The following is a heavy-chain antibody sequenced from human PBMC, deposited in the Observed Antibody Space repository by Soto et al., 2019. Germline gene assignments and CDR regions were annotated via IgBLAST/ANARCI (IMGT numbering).Heavy chain of an antibody. CDR1: GGSISSYY. D-gene: IGHD2-2*01. CDR2: IYYSGST. J-gene: IGHJ4*02. V-gene: IGHV4-59*01. Sequence: QVQLQESGPGLVKPSETLSLTCTVSGGSISSYYWSWIRQPPGKGLEWLGYIYYSGSTNYNPWVRARVTISVDTPKNQFSLKLSSVTAADTAVYYCARQSKYQLLWSGGNHFDYWGQGTLVTVSS. CDR3: ARQSKYQLLWSGGNHFDY.